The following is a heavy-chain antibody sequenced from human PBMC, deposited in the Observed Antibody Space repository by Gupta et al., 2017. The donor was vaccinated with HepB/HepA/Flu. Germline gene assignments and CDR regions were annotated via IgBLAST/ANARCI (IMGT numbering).Heavy chain of an antibody. J-gene: IGHJ5*02. V-gene: IGHV4-30-4*01. CDR1: GGSISSGDYY. D-gene: IGHD6-13*01. Sequence: QVQLQESGPGLVKPSQTLSLTCTVSGGSISSGDYYWSWIRQPPGKGLEWIGYIYYSGSTYYNPSLKSRVTISVDTSKNQFSLKPSSVTAADTAVYYCARAEAAAAPPLRWFDPWGQGTLVTVSS. CDR2: IYYSGST. CDR3: ARAEAAAAPPLRWFDP.